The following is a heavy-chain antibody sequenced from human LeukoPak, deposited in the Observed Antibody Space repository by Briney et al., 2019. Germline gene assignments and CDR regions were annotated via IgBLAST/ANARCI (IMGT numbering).Heavy chain of an antibody. CDR1: GYTFTGYY. Sequence: ASVKVSCKASGYTFTGYYMHWVRQAPGQGLEWMGWINPNSGGTNYAQKFQGRVTMTRDTSISTAYMELSRLRSDDTAVYYCARDLRWVNYYGSGSYLCYWGQGTLVTVSS. J-gene: IGHJ4*02. V-gene: IGHV1-2*02. CDR3: ARDLRWVNYYGSGSYLCY. CDR2: INPNSGGT. D-gene: IGHD3-10*01.